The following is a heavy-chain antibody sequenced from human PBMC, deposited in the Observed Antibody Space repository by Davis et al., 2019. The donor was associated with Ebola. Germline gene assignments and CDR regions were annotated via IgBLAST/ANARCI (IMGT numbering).Heavy chain of an antibody. D-gene: IGHD2-8*01. CDR2: INPNSGGT. V-gene: IGHV1-2*06. CDR1: GYTFTGYY. Sequence: ASVKVSCKASGYTFTGYYMHWVRQAPGQGLEWMGRINPNSGGTNYAQKFQGRVTMTRDTSISTAYMELSSLRSDDTAVYYCATWGGDIVLMGLTGNYGMDVWGKGTTVTVSS. CDR3: ATWGGDIVLMGLTGNYGMDV. J-gene: IGHJ6*04.